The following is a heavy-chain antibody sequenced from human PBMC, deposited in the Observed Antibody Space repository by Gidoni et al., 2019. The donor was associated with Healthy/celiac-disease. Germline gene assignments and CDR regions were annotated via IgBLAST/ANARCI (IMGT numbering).Heavy chain of an antibody. Sequence: QVQLQQWGAGRLKPSETLSLTCAVYGGSFSGYYWSWIRQPPGKGLEWIGEINHSGSTNYNPSLKSRVTISVDTSKNQFSLKLSSVTAADTAVYYCARGGRIRPNWFDPLGQGTLVTVSS. D-gene: IGHD2-21*01. CDR3: ARGGRIRPNWFDP. J-gene: IGHJ5*02. CDR1: GGSFSGYY. CDR2: INHSGST. V-gene: IGHV4-34*01.